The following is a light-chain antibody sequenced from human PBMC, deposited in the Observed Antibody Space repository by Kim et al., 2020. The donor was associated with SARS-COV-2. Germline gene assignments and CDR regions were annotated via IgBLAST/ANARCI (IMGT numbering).Light chain of an antibody. CDR3: QAWDGGTVV. V-gene: IGLV3-1*01. Sequence: SYELTQPPSVSVSPGQTASITCSGDKLGNKYACWYQQKPGQSPVLVIYQDSKRPSGIPERFSGSNSGNTATLTISGTQAMDEADYYCQAWDGGTVVFGGG. J-gene: IGLJ2*01. CDR1: KLGNKY. CDR2: QDS.